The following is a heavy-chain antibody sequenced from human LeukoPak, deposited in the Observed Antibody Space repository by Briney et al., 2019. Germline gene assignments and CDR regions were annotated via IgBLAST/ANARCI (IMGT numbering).Heavy chain of an antibody. CDR2: ISAYYGNT. CDR1: GYTFTSYG. J-gene: IGHJ3*02. D-gene: IGHD3-9*01. CDR3: ARSRAYYDILTGYPHLDAFDI. V-gene: IGHV1-18*04. Sequence: GASVKVSCKASGYTFTSYGISWVRQAPGQGLEWMGWISAYYGNTNYAQKLQGRVTMTTDTSTSTAYMELRSLRCDDTAVYYCARSRAYYDILTGYPHLDAFDIWGQGTMVTVSS.